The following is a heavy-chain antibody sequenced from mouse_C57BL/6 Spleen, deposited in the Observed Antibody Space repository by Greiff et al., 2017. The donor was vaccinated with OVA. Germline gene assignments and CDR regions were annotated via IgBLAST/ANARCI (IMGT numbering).Heavy chain of an antibody. J-gene: IGHJ4*01. Sequence: EVKVVESGGGLVQPGGSLSLSCAASGFTFTDYYMSWVRQPPGKALEWLGFIRNKANGYTTEYSASVKGRFTISRDNSQSILYLQMNALRAEDSATYYCARNPYYAMDYWGQGTSVTVSS. V-gene: IGHV7-3*01. CDR1: GFTFTDYY. CDR3: ARNPYYAMDY. CDR2: IRNKANGYTT.